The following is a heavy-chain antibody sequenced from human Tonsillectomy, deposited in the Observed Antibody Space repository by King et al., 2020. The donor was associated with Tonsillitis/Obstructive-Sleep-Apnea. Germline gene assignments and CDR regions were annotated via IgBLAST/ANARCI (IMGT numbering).Heavy chain of an antibody. CDR1: GYTFTDYY. V-gene: IGHV1-46*01. D-gene: IGHD2-8*02. CDR2: INPSGGST. CDR3: ARLRCTGGACYLNFDY. Sequence: VQLVQSGAEVKKPGASVKVSCKASGYTFTDYYIQWVRQAPGQGLEWMGIINPSGGSTSYARKFQGRVTITRDTSTSTVYMYLSSLRSEDTAVYYCARLRCTGGACYLNFDYWGQGTLVTVSS. J-gene: IGHJ4*02.